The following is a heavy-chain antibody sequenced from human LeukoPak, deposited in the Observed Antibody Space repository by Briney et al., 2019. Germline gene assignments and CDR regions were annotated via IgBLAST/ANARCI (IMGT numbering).Heavy chain of an antibody. V-gene: IGHV4-39*01. CDR2: IYYSGST. CDR1: GGSISSSSYY. Sequence: PSETLSLTCTVSGGSISSSSYYWGWIRQPPGKGLEWIGSIYYSGSTYYNPSLKSRVTISVDTSKNQFSLELSSVTAADTAVYYCASPRGGIAVAGTWGTFDIWGQGTMVTVSS. CDR3: ASPRGGIAVAGTWGTFDI. J-gene: IGHJ3*02. D-gene: IGHD6-19*01.